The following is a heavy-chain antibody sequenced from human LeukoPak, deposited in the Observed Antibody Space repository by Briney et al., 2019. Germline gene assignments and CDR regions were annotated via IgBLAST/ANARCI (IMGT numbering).Heavy chain of an antibody. CDR2: IYYSGST. D-gene: IGHD5-12*01. CDR3: ARGVDSGYEGHPKRSKEFDY. CDR1: GGSVSSGSYY. V-gene: IGHV4-61*01. J-gene: IGHJ4*02. Sequence: PSETLSLTCTVSGGSVSSGSYYWSWIRQPPGKGLEWIGYIYYSGSTNYNPSLKSRVAISVDTSKNQFSLKLSSVTAADTAVYYCARGVDSGYEGHPKRSKEFDYWGQGTLVTVSS.